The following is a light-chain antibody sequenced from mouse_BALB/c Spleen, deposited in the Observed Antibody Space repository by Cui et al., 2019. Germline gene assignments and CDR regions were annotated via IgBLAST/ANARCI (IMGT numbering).Light chain of an antibody. CDR1: SSQSSSY. CDR2: STS. J-gene: IGKJ5*01. CDR3: HQWSSYPLT. V-gene: IGKV4-79*01. Sequence: QLVLTHSPAILSASQVGKVTLTFSASSSQSSSYLYWYQQKPGSSPKLWIYSTSNLADGVPARFSGSGSGTSYSLKISSMEAEDAAAYFCHQWSSYPLTFGAGTKLELK.